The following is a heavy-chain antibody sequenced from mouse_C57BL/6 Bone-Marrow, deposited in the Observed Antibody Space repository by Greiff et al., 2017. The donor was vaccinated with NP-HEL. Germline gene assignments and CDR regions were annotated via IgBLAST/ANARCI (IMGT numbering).Heavy chain of an antibody. CDR3: AVLYYYGSSPPWFAY. Sequence: QVQLQQSGPELVKPGASVKISCKASGCAFSSSWMNWVKQRPGKGLEWIGRIYPGDGDTNYNGKFKGKATLTADKSSSPAYMQLSSLTSEDSAVYFCAVLYYYGSSPPWFAYWGQGTLVTVSA. J-gene: IGHJ3*01. V-gene: IGHV1-82*01. CDR1: GCAFSSSW. D-gene: IGHD1-1*01. CDR2: IYPGDGDT.